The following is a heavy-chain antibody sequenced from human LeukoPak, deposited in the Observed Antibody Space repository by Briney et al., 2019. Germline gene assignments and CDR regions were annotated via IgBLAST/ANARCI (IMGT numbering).Heavy chain of an antibody. J-gene: IGHJ3*02. V-gene: IGHV3-74*01. D-gene: IGHD7-27*01. Sequence: GGSLRLSCAASGFTFSSYWKHWVRQAPGKGLVWVSRINSDGYSTRYADSVKGRFTISRDNAKNTLYLQMNSLRAEDTAAHYCARVLTGDQFGAFDIWGQGTMVTVSS. CDR2: INSDGYST. CDR3: ARVLTGDQFGAFDI. CDR1: GFTFSSYW.